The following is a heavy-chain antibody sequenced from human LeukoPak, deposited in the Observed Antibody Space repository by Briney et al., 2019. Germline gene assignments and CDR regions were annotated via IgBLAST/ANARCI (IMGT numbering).Heavy chain of an antibody. V-gene: IGHV4-30-2*01. CDR2: IYHSGST. J-gene: IGHJ5*02. CDR3: TRDVVGAPNWFDP. D-gene: IGHD1-26*01. Sequence: PSETLSLTCTVSGGSISSGGYYWSWIRQPPGKGLEWIGYIYHSGSTYYNPSLKSRVPISVDRSKNQFSLKVSSVTAADTAVYYCTRDVVGAPNWFDPWGQGTLVTVSS. CDR1: GGSISSGGYY.